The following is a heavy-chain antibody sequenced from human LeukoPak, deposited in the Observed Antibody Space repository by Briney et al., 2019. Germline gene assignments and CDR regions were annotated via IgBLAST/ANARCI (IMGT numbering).Heavy chain of an antibody. V-gene: IGHV3-30*14. CDR3: VRGTGITFFRGPSGDF. CDR2: ISYDGRSK. Sequence: GGSLRLSCAASGFTFNTYALHWVRQAPGKGLEWVAVISYDGRSKHYAESVKGRFTMSRDNSKNTVYLQMDSLSADDTSFYFCVRGTGITFFRGPSGDFWGQGTLVIVSS. J-gene: IGHJ4*02. CDR1: GFTFNTYA. D-gene: IGHD3-3*01.